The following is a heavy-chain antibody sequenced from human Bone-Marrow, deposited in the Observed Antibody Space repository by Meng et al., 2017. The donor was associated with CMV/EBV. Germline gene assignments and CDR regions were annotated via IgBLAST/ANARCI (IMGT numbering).Heavy chain of an antibody. CDR1: GFTVSSNY. J-gene: IGHJ6*02. CDR3: ARHGLSYYYYGMDV. V-gene: IGHV3-53*01. CDR2: IYSGGNT. Sequence: GESLKISCAASGFTVSSNYMSWVRQAPGKGLEWVSIIYSGGNTYYADSVKGQFTISRDNSKNTLYLQMNSLRAEDTAVYSCARHGLSYYYYGMDVWGQGTTVTVSS. D-gene: IGHD3-16*02.